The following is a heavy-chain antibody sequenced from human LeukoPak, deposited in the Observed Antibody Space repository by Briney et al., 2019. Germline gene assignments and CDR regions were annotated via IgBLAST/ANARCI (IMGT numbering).Heavy chain of an antibody. Sequence: SETLSLTCAVSGYTISSGYYRGWIRQPPGKGQGLIGIIYHSGNTYYNPTLKSRVTISVDTSKNQFSLKLSSVAAADTAVYYCARLYINYYMDVWGKGTMVTVSS. CDR2: IYHSGNT. CDR1: GYTISSGYY. CDR3: ARLYINYYMDV. V-gene: IGHV4-38-2*01. J-gene: IGHJ6*03. D-gene: IGHD1-14*01.